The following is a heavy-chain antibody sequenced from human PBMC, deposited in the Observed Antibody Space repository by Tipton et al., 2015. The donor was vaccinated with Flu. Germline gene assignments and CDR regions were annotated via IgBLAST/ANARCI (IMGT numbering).Heavy chain of an antibody. CDR1: GDSIGSDYY. V-gene: IGHV4-38-2*02. D-gene: IGHD4-17*01. J-gene: IGHJ6*02. Sequence: TLSLTCSVSGDSIGSDYYWGWIRQPPGKGLEWIGSIYHSGSTYYNPSLKSRVTISVDTSKNQFSLKLSSVTAADTAVYYCARDSFTVTDYYYGMDVWGQGTTVTVSS. CDR2: IYHSGST. CDR3: ARDSFTVTDYYYGMDV.